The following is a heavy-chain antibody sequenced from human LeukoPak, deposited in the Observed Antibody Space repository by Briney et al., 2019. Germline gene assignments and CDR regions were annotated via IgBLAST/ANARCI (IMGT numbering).Heavy chain of an antibody. CDR3: ARPSQSGYDPFDY. J-gene: IGHJ4*02. D-gene: IGHD5-12*01. V-gene: IGHV5-51*01. CDR1: GYSFTSYW. Sequence: GESLKISCKGSGYSFTSYWIGWVRQMPGKGLVWMGIIYPGDSDTRYSPSFQGQVTISADKSISTACLQWSSLKASDTAMYYCARPSQSGYDPFDYWGQGTLVTVSS. CDR2: IYPGDSDT.